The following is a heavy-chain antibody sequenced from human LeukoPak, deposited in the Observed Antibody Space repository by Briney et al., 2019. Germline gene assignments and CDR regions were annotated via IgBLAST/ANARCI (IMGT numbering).Heavy chain of an antibody. V-gene: IGHV3-23*01. Sequence: GGSLRLSCAASGFTFSTYGMAWVRQVPGNRLEWVSSIGATGGLISYADSVKGRFTVSSSEKTFYLQMNSLRAEDTAVYYCARPTRYSSGWYGYGMDVWGQGTTVTVS. D-gene: IGHD6-19*01. CDR1: GFTFSTYG. CDR3: ARPTRYSSGWYGYGMDV. CDR2: IGATGGLI. J-gene: IGHJ6*02.